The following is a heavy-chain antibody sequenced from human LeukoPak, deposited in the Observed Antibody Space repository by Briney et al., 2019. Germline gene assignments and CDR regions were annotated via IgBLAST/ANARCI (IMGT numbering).Heavy chain of an antibody. CDR2: IYHSGST. V-gene: IGHV4-31*03. CDR1: GGSIDGGGYY. D-gene: IGHD3-22*01. Sequence: PSQTLSLTCTISGGSIDGGGYYWTWMRQHPEKGLEWIGYIYHSGSTYYNPSLRGRLSLPVDTSENQFSLRLRSVTAADTAVYYCARGIGGYESSGYYYDNWGQGTLVTVSS. CDR3: ARGIGGYESSGYYYDN. J-gene: IGHJ4*02.